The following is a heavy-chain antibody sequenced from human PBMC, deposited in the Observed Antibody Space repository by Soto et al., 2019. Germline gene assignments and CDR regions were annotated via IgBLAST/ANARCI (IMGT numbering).Heavy chain of an antibody. V-gene: IGHV3-21*01. CDR2: ITNTGSYI. Sequence: GGSLRLSCAASGFAFSAYNMNWVRQAPGKGLEWVSSITNTGSYIYYADSVRGRFTISRDNAKNSLSLRMNSLRAEDTAIYYCARDPPPSNGDYLDFGLFFDSWGQGTLVTVSS. CDR1: GFAFSAYN. J-gene: IGHJ4*02. CDR3: ARDPPPSNGDYLDFGLFFDS. D-gene: IGHD4-17*01.